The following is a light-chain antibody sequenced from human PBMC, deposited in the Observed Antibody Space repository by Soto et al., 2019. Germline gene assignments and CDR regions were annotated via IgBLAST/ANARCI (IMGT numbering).Light chain of an antibody. CDR3: QQGHSTPYT. V-gene: IGKV1-39*01. Sequence: EIQITQSPYSLSASLGDRVTITCRASQNIRTYLNWYQQKPGRAPKLLIHSASALPSGVPSRFSGSGSGTEFTLTMSGLQPEDFASNYCQQGHSTPYTFGQGTKVDIK. J-gene: IGKJ2*01. CDR1: QNIRTY. CDR2: SAS.